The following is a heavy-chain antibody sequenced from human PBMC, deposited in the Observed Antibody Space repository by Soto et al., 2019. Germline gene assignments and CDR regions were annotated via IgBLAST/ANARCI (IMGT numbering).Heavy chain of an antibody. CDR1: GYTFTGYY. CDR2: INPNSGGT. CDR3: ARDRAVAGIRYYYYGMDV. D-gene: IGHD6-19*01. Sequence: VKVSCKASGYTFTGYYMHWVRQAPGQGLEWMGWINPNSGGTNYAQKFQGWVTMTRDTSISTAYMELSRLRSDDTAVYYCARDRAVAGIRYYYYGMDVWGQGTTVTVSS. J-gene: IGHJ6*02. V-gene: IGHV1-2*04.